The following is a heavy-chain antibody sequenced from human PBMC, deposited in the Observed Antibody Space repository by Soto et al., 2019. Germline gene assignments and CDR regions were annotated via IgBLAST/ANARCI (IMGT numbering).Heavy chain of an antibody. J-gene: IGHJ4*02. CDR2: IYYSGST. D-gene: IGHD2-8*01. V-gene: IGHV4-30-4*01. CDR1: GGSISSGDYY. CDR3: ARESVLMVYAITYYFDY. Sequence: SETLSLTCTVSGGSISSGDYYWSWIRQPPGKGLEWIGYIYYSGSTYYNPSLKSRVTISVDTSKNQFSLKLSSVTAADTAVYYCARESVLMVYAITYYFDYWGQGTLVTVSS.